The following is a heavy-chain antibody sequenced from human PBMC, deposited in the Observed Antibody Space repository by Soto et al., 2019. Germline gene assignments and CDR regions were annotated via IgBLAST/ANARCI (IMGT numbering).Heavy chain of an antibody. CDR3: ARGGKYYDFWSSLFDY. D-gene: IGHD3-3*01. J-gene: IGHJ4*02. CDR1: GYTFTSYY. V-gene: IGHV1-46*03. Sequence: ASVKVSCKGSGYTFTSYYMHWVRQEHGQGLEWMGIINPSGGSTSYAQKFQGRVTMTRDTSTSTVYMELSSLRSEDTAVYYCARGGKYYDFWSSLFDYWGQGTLVTVSS. CDR2: INPSGGST.